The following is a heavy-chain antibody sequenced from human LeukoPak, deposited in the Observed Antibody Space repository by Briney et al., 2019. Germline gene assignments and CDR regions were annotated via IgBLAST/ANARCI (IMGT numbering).Heavy chain of an antibody. CDR3: AKESFGESSYYYYGMDV. Sequence: GRSLRLSCAASGFTFSSYAMHWVRQAPGKGLEWVAVISYDGSNKYYADSVKGRFTISRDNSKNTLYLQMNSLRAEDTAVYYCAKESFGESSYYYYGMDVWGQGTTVTVSS. CDR2: ISYDGSNK. V-gene: IGHV3-30*01. J-gene: IGHJ6*02. CDR1: GFTFSSYA. D-gene: IGHD3-10*01.